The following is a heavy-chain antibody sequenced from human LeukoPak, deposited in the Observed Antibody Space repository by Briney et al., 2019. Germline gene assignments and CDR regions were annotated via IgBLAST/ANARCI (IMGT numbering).Heavy chain of an antibody. CDR3: AREDGYYFDY. V-gene: IGHV3-30*04. D-gene: IGHD3-10*01. Sequence: GGSLRLSCAASGFTFSSYAMHWVRQAPGKGLGWVAVISYDGSIKYYADSVKGRFTISRDSSKNTLYLQMSSVRAEDTAVYYCAREDGYYFDYWGQGTLVTVSS. CDR2: ISYDGSIK. J-gene: IGHJ4*02. CDR1: GFTFSSYA.